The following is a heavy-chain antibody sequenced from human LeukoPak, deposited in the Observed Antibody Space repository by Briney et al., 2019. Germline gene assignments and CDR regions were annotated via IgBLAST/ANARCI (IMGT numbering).Heavy chain of an antibody. V-gene: IGHV4-38-2*01. Sequence: SETLSLTCAVSGYSISSDYFWGWIRQPPGRGPEWIGSIYHSGTTYYNPSLKSRVTISVDTSKNQFSLKLSSVTAADTAVYYCARVGITVAGPFDYWGQGTLVAVSS. CDR1: GYSISSDYF. D-gene: IGHD6-19*01. CDR2: IYHSGTT. CDR3: ARVGITVAGPFDY. J-gene: IGHJ4*02.